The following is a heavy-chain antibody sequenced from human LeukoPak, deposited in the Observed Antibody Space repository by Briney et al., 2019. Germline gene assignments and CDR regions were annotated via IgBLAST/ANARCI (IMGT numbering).Heavy chain of an antibody. Sequence: SVKVSCKASGGTFSSYAISWVRQAPGQGLEWMGGIIPIFGTANYAQKFQGRVTITADESTSTAYMELSSLRSEDTAVYYCARGVAVAGKGTGYFNYWGQGTLVTVSS. J-gene: IGHJ4*02. CDR1: GGTFSSYA. CDR3: ARGVAVAGKGTGYFNY. D-gene: IGHD6-19*01. V-gene: IGHV1-69*01. CDR2: IIPIFGTA.